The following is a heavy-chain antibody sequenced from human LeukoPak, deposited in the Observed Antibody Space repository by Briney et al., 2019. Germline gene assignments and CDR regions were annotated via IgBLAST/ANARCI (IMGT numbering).Heavy chain of an antibody. V-gene: IGHV3-23*01. J-gene: IGHJ4*02. CDR3: AKGVKVPAARTYYYGSGSYYNKRPFDY. CDR1: GFTFSSYA. CDR2: ISGSGGST. D-gene: IGHD3-10*01. Sequence: PGGSLRPSCAASGFTFSSYAMSWVRQAPGKGQEWVSAISGSGGSTYYADSVKGRFTISRDNFKNTLYLQMNSLRAEDTAVYYCAKGVKVPAARTYYYGSGSYYNKRPFDYWGQGTLVTVSS.